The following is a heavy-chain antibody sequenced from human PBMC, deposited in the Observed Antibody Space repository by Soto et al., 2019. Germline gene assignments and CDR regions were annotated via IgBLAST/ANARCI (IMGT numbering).Heavy chain of an antibody. D-gene: IGHD2-15*01. CDR1: GCTFSSYG. Sequence: PGVSLRLSCAAAGCTFSSYGMSWVRQAPGKGLEWVSATSRGGGGTTYADSVKGRFTISRGNAKNTLFLQMNSLRVEDTAVYYCARDFYSAFDYCGQGTLVTVSS. V-gene: IGHV3-23*01. J-gene: IGHJ4*02. CDR3: ARDFYSAFDY. CDR2: TSRGGGGT.